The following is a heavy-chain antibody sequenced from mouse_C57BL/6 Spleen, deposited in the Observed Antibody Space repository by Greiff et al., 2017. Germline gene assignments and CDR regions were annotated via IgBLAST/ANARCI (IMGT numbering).Heavy chain of an antibody. CDR1: GFNIKNTY. CDR3: ARTLPSLDYAMDY. J-gene: IGHJ4*01. CDR2: IDPANGNT. Sequence: EVKLVESVAELVRPGASVKLSCTASGFNIKNTYMHWVKQRPEQGLEWIGRIDPANGNTKYAPKFQGKATITADTSSNTAYLQLSSLTSEDTAIYYCARTLPSLDYAMDYWGQGTSVTVSS. D-gene: IGHD1-2*01. V-gene: IGHV14-3*01.